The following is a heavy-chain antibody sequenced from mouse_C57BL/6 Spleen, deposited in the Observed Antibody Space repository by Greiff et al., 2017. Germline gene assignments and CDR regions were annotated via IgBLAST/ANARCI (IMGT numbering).Heavy chain of an antibody. Sequence: QVQLQQSGPGLVAPSQSLSITCTVSGFSLTSYAISWVRQPPGKGLEWLGVIWTGGGTNYNSALKSRLSISKDNSKSQVFLKMNSLQTDDTARYYCARSYSNYDGLYYFDYWGQGTTLTVSS. CDR3: ARSYSNYDGLYYFDY. J-gene: IGHJ2*01. V-gene: IGHV2-9-1*01. D-gene: IGHD2-5*01. CDR1: GFSLTSYA. CDR2: IWTGGGT.